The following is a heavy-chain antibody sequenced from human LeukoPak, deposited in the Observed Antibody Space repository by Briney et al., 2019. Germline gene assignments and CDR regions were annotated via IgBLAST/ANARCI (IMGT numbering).Heavy chain of an antibody. J-gene: IGHJ3*02. CDR3: ASTDGGSGSYSAFDI. CDR1: GYSFTSYW. D-gene: IGHD3-10*01. CDR2: IYPGDSDT. Sequence: GESLKISCKGSGYSFTSYWIGWVRQMPGKGLEWMEIIYPGDSDTRYSPSFQGQVTISADKSISTAYLQWSSLKASDTAMYYCASTDGGSGSYSAFDIWGQGTMVTVSS. V-gene: IGHV5-51*01.